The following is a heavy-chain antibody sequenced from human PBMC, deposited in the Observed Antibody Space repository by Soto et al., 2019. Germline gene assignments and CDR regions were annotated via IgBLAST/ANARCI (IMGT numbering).Heavy chain of an antibody. CDR3: ASNLWFGEKPDDAFDI. CDR1: GGTFSSYT. CDR2: IIPILGIA. J-gene: IGHJ3*02. Sequence: SVKVSCKASGGTFSSYTISWVRQAPGQGLEWMGRIIPILGIANYAQKFQGRVTITADKSTSTAYMELSSLRSEDTAVYYCASNLWFGEKPDDAFDIWGQGTMVTVSS. V-gene: IGHV1-69*02. D-gene: IGHD3-10*01.